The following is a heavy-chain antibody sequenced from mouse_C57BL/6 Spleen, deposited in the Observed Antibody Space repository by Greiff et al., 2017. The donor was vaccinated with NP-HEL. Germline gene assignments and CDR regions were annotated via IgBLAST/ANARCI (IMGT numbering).Heavy chain of an antibody. CDR2: IYPGSGNT. CDR3: ARGGGNYYAMDY. J-gene: IGHJ4*01. D-gene: IGHD2-1*01. Sequence: VHLVESGPELVKPGASVKISCKASGYSFTSYYIHWVKQRPGQGLEWIGWIYPGSGNTKYNEKFKGKATLTADTSSSTAYMQLSSLTSEDSAVYYCARGGGNYYAMDYWGQGTSVTVSS. V-gene: IGHV1-66*01. CDR1: GYSFTSYY.